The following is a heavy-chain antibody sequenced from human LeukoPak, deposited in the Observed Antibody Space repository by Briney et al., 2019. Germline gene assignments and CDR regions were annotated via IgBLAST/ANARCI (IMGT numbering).Heavy chain of an antibody. V-gene: IGHV3-74*01. Sequence: GGSLRLSCVASAFTFSKYWMLWVRQAPGKGLESVSRINTDGTVTTYADSVKGRFTVSRDNADNTMFLQMNSVRDEDTAVYYCATKQWLAPPPDSWGQGTPVTVSS. J-gene: IGHJ4*02. D-gene: IGHD6-19*01. CDR2: INTDGTVT. CDR3: ATKQWLAPPPDS. CDR1: AFTFSKYW.